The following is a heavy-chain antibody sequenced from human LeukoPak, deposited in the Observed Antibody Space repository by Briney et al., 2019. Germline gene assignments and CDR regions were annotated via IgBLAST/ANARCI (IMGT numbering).Heavy chain of an antibody. CDR3: ARANGDFDY. D-gene: IGHD4-17*01. V-gene: IGHV3-11*06. CDR2: ISSISDYT. CDR1: GFTFSVYY. J-gene: IGHJ4*02. Sequence: GWSLRLSCAASGFTFSVYYMSWIRQAPGKGLEWVSYISSISDYTNYADSVKGRFTISRDNAKNSLYLQMNRRRAKATAVYYCARANGDFDYWGQGTLVTVSS.